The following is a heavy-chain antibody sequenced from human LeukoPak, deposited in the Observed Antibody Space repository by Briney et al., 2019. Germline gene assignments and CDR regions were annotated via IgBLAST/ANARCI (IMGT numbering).Heavy chain of an antibody. CDR2: IYYSGST. CDR3: ARHSDLYSGSYTNWFDP. CDR1: GGSISSSSYY. Sequence: SETLSLTCTVSGGSISSSSYYWGWIRQTPGKGLEWIGSIYYSGSTYYNPSLKSRVTISVDTSKNQFSLKLSSVTAADTAVYYCARHSDLYSGSYTNWFDPRGQGTLVTVSS. J-gene: IGHJ5*02. V-gene: IGHV4-39*01. D-gene: IGHD1-26*01.